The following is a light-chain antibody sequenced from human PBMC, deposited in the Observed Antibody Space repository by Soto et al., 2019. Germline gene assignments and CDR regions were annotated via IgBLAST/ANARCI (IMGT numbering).Light chain of an antibody. CDR3: QQYNKWPPLT. Sequence: DFVMTQSPDSLAVSLGETATINCKSSQSVLSSADNKNYLAWFQQKPGQPPKLLLTWASIRQSGVPERFSGSGSGTDFTLTISGLQAEDVAVYYCQQYNKWPPLTFGGGTTVEIK. V-gene: IGKV4-1*01. CDR2: WAS. J-gene: IGKJ4*01. CDR1: QSVLSSADNKNY.